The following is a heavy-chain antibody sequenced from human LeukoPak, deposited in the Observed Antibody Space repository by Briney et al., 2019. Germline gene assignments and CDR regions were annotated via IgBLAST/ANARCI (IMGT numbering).Heavy chain of an antibody. CDR1: GFTFSSYS. CDR2: ISSSSSYI. D-gene: IGHD6-19*01. V-gene: IGHV3-21*01. Sequence: GGSLRLSCAASGFTFSSYSMNWVRQAPGKGLEWVSSISSSSSYIYYADSVKGRFTISRDNAKNSLHLQMNSLRAEDTAVYYCARDRRSSGWYPGISDYWGQGTLVTVSS. J-gene: IGHJ4*02. CDR3: ARDRRSSGWYPGISDY.